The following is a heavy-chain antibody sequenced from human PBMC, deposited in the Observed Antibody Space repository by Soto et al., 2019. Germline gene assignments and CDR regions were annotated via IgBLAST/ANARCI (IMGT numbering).Heavy chain of an antibody. CDR2: INGGRA. D-gene: IGHD6-19*01. CDR3: ATHGWDL. CDR1: GFTFSRSD. V-gene: IGHV3-23*01. J-gene: IGHJ5*02. Sequence: EVQLLESGGGLVQPGGSLRLSCAASGFTFSRSDMSWVRQTPGKGLEWVSAINGGRAFYGDSVECRFTVSRDNSKHTLYLQMNSLRVEDTAIYYCATHGWDLWGQGTLVTVSS.